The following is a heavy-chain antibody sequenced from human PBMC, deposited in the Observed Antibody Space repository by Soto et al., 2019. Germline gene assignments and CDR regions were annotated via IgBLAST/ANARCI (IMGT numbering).Heavy chain of an antibody. D-gene: IGHD3-22*01. CDR2: IYHSGST. CDR1: GGSISSGGYS. V-gene: IGHV4-30-2*01. CDR3: ARGYYDSSGYYDAFDI. J-gene: IGHJ3*02. Sequence: QLQLQESGSGLVKPSQTLSLTCAVSGGSISSGGYSWSWIRQPPGKGLEWIGYIYHSGSTYYNPCLKSRVTIAVDRSKNQFSLKLSSVTAADTAVYYCARGYYDSSGYYDAFDIWGQGTMVTVSS.